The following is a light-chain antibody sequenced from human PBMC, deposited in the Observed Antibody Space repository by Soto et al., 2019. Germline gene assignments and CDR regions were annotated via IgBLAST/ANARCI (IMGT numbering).Light chain of an antibody. Sequence: QSVLTQPASVSGSPGQSITISCTGTSRDVGGYNYVSWYQQRPGKAPKLLIYEVNNRPSGVSDRFSGSKSGTTASLTITGRQDADDEPYFCSSYGGTTTTGVFGGGTKLTVL. V-gene: IGLV2-14*01. CDR2: EVN. J-gene: IGLJ3*02. CDR1: SRDVGGYNY. CDR3: SSYGGTTTTGV.